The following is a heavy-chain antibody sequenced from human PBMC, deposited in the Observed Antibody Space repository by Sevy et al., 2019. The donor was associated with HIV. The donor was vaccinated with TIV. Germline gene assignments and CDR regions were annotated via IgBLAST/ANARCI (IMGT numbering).Heavy chain of an antibody. CDR3: IRGHNGNDEPNGDY. V-gene: IGHV3-72*01. CDR2: SRNRVNSYST. Sequence: GGSLRLSCVASGFTFTDHYMDWVRQAPGKGLEWIGRSRNRVNSYSTEYAAAVKGRFTISREASGSSLYVQMNSLKTEDTAVYYCIRGHNGNDEPNGDYWGQGTLVTVSS. D-gene: IGHD1-1*01. CDR1: GFTFTDHY. J-gene: IGHJ4*02.